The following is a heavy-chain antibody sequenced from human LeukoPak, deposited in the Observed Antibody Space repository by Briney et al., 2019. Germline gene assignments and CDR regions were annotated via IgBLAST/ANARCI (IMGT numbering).Heavy chain of an antibody. D-gene: IGHD6-19*01. CDR3: ASESSGWWGVLYFDY. CDR2: ISSSGSTI. V-gene: IGHV3-48*03. J-gene: IGHJ4*02. Sequence: PGGSLRLSCAASGFTFSSYEMNWVRQAPGKGLEWVSYISSSGSTIYYADSVKGRFTISRDNAKNSLYLQMNSLRAEDTAVYYCASESSGWWGVLYFDYWGQGTLVTVSS. CDR1: GFTFSSYE.